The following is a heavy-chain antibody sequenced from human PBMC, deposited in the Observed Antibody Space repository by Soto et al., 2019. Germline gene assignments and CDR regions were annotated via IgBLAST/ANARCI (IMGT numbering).Heavy chain of an antibody. J-gene: IGHJ4*02. CDR2: INHRGIT. CDR3: ARGRPRVPTLREIIIPSFGH. V-gene: IGHV4-34*01. Sequence: QVQLQQWGAGLLKPSETLSLTCAVYGGSFNGYYWSWIRQPPGKGLVWIGEINHRGITYYNPSLKSRVTISVDTSKNQFSLKLNSVTAADTAVYYCARGRPRVPTLREIIIPSFGHWAQGTLDTVSS. D-gene: IGHD3-10*01. CDR1: GGSFNGYY.